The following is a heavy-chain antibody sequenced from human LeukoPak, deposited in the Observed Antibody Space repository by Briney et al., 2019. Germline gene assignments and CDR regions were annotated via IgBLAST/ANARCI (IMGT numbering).Heavy chain of an antibody. V-gene: IGHV3-64*01. CDR1: GFTFSYYA. D-gene: IGHD6-6*01. Sequence: GGSLRLSCAASGFTFSYYAMHWVRQAPGKGLEYVSAISSDGGSTYYANSVKGRFTISRDNSKNMLFLQMGSLRAEDMAVYYCARCVSTSYDAFDIWGQGTMVTVSS. CDR2: ISSDGGST. J-gene: IGHJ3*02. CDR3: ARCVSTSYDAFDI.